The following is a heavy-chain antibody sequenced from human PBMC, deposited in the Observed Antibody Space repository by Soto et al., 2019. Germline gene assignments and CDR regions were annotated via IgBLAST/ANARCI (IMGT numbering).Heavy chain of an antibody. V-gene: IGHV3-49*03. Sequence: PGGSLRLSCTASGFTFGDYAMSWFRQAPGRGLEWVGFIRGKAYGGTAEYAASVKGRFTISRDDSKSIAYLQMNSLKTEDTAVYHCTRDQPITPWGQGTMVTVSS. CDR2: IRGKAYGGTA. CDR1: GFTFGDYA. CDR3: TRDQPITP. D-gene: IGHD3-10*01. J-gene: IGHJ3*01.